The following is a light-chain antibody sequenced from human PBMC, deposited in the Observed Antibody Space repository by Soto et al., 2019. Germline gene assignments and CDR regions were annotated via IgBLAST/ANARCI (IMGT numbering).Light chain of an antibody. J-gene: IGKJ4*01. V-gene: IGKV3D-15*01. CDR2: GAS. CDR1: QSVASLY. Sequence: EIVLTQSPDTLSLSPGERATLSCRASQSVASLYLAWYQHKPDQAPRLLIFGASSRVSGIPDRFSGSGSGTEFNMTISSLQYEDFAVYYCKQYNNWPRATFGGGTKVEIK. CDR3: KQYNNWPRAT.